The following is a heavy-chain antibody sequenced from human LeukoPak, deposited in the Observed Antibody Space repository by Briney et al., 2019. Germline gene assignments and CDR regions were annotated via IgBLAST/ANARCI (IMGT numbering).Heavy chain of an antibody. CDR1: GGSINSGSYS. D-gene: IGHD6-25*01. J-gene: IGHJ4*02. CDR2: MFTSGGS. V-gene: IGHV4-61*02. Sequence: PSQTLSLTCAVSGGSINSGSYSWSWIRQPPGKGLEWIGRMFTSGGSNYNPSLKSRVTMSVDTSKNQFSLKLSSVTAADTAVYYCARGREASADSSGWIHYFDYWGQGTLVTVSS. CDR3: ARGREASADSSGWIHYFDY.